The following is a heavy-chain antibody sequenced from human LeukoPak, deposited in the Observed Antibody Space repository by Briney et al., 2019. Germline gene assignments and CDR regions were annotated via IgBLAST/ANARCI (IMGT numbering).Heavy chain of an antibody. D-gene: IGHD1-26*01. Sequence: GGSLRLSCAASGFTFSSYAMSWVRQAPGKGLEWVSTITASGDITYCADSVKGRFTISRDNSKNTLYLQMSSLRAEDTAVYYCAKAQSGSYFWGQGPLVTVSS. CDR2: ITASGDIT. CDR1: GFTFSSYA. J-gene: IGHJ4*02. V-gene: IGHV3-23*01. CDR3: AKAQSGSYF.